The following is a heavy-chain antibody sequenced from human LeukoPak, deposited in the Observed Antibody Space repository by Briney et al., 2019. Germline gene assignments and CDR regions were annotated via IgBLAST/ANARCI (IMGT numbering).Heavy chain of an antibody. Sequence: SETLSLTCTVSGGSISSSSYYWGWIRQPPGKGLEWIGSIYYSGSTYYNPSLKSRVTISVDTSKNQFSLKLSSVNAADTAVYYCARSDVYYYYGMDVWGQGTTVTVSS. D-gene: IGHD2-21*02. CDR2: IYYSGST. CDR1: GGSISSSSYY. V-gene: IGHV4-39*01. CDR3: ARSDVYYYYGMDV. J-gene: IGHJ6*02.